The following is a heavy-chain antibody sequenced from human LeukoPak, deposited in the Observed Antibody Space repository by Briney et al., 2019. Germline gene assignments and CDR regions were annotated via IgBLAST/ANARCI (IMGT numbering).Heavy chain of an antibody. CDR2: ISYDGSNK. Sequence: PGGSLRLSCAASGFTFGNYAIHWVRQAPDKGLEWVAVISYDGSNKYYANSVKGRFAISRDNSKNTLYLQMNSPRTEDTAVYYCARGGTYDYDSRNHHFDYWGQGTLVTFSS. CDR3: ARGGTYDYDSRNHHFDY. D-gene: IGHD3-22*01. V-gene: IGHV3-30*09. CDR1: GFTFGNYA. J-gene: IGHJ4*02.